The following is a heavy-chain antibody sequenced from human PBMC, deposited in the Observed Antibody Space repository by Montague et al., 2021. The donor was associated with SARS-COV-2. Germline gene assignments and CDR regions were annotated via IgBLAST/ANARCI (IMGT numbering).Heavy chain of an antibody. Sequence: SETLSLTCSVSGFSISSGFYWAWIRQSPGKGPEWIGTVYHSGYTHYNPSLKSRLTISVDTSKNQFSLRLSSVTAADTAVYYCAGRYRWAMEVWGQGTTVTVSS. V-gene: IGHV4-38-2*01. CDR1: GFSISSGFY. CDR3: AGRYRWAMEV. J-gene: IGHJ6*02. CDR2: VYHSGYT. D-gene: IGHD5-12*01.